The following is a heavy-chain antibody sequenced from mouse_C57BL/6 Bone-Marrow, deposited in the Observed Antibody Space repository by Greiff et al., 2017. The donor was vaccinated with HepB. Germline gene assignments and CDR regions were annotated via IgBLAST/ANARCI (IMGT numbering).Heavy chain of an antibody. J-gene: IGHJ4*01. CDR1: GFTFSDYG. CDR2: ISSGSSTI. CDR3: ADDGYYEVMDY. D-gene: IGHD2-3*01. V-gene: IGHV5-17*01. Sequence: DVKLVESGGGLVKPGGPLKLSCAASGFTFSDYGMHWVRQAPEKGLEWVAYISSGSSTIYYADTVKGRFTISRDNAKNTLFLQMTSLRSEDTAMYYCADDGYYEVMDYWGQGTSVTVSS.